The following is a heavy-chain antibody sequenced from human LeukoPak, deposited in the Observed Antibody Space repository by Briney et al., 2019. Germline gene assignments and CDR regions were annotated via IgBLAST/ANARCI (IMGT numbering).Heavy chain of an antibody. CDR2: IYSGGST. D-gene: IGHD2-2*01. CDR3: ARGFVLGYCSSTSCPDY. CDR1: GFTVSSNY. J-gene: IGHJ4*02. Sequence: GGSLRLSCAASGFTVSSNYMSWVRQAPGKGLEWVSVIYSGGSTYYADSVKGRFIISRDNSKNTLYLQMNSLRAEDTAVYYCARGFVLGYCSSTSCPDYWGQGTLVTVSS. V-gene: IGHV3-66*02.